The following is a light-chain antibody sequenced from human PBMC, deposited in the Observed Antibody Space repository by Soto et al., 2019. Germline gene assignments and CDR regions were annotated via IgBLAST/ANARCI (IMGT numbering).Light chain of an antibody. CDR2: AAS. CDR3: QQSYSTPGT. J-gene: IGKJ1*01. Sequence: DIQMTQSPSSLSASVGDRVTITCRASQSISSYLNWYQQKPGKAPKLLIYAASSLQSGVPSRFSGSGSGTDFTITISSLQPEDFATYYCQQSYSTPGTFGQGTKGEIK. V-gene: IGKV1-39*01. CDR1: QSISSY.